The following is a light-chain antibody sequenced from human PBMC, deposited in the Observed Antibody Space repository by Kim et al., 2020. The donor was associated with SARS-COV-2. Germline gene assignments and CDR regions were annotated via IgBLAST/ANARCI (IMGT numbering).Light chain of an antibody. Sequence: DIQMTQSPSAMSASVGDRVTITCRASQGISSYLAWFQQKPGQVPKRLIYAASTLQSGVPSRFSGSGSGTEFTLTISSLQPEDFATYYCLQHDSYSLTFGGGTKVDIK. CDR2: AAS. V-gene: IGKV1-17*03. CDR3: LQHDSYSLT. J-gene: IGKJ4*01. CDR1: QGISSY.